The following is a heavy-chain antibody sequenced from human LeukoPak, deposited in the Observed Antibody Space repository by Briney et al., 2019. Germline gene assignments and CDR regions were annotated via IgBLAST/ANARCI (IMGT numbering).Heavy chain of an antibody. J-gene: IGHJ4*02. CDR3: AKGTYYYDSSGYYGGYYFDY. CDR1: GFTFTTYD. D-gene: IGHD3-22*01. V-gene: IGHV3-23*01. CDR2: IIGSGGCA. Sequence: GGSLRLSCAASGFTFTTYDMSWVRQAPGKGLEWVSTIIGSGGCAYYADSVKGRFTISRDNSKNTLYLQMNSLRAEDTAVYYCAKGTYYYDSSGYYGGYYFDYWGQGTLVTVSS.